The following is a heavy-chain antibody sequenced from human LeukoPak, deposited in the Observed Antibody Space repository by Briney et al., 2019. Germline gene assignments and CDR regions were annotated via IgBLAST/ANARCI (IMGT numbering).Heavy chain of an antibody. CDR2: IYWST. V-gene: IGHV4-39*01. J-gene: IGHJ4*02. CDR3: ARHSTSWSPSPDY. D-gene: IGHD2-2*01. Sequence: SETLSLTCAVYGGSFSDYYWGWIRQPPGKGLEWIGCIYWSTYYTPSLKSRVTISVDTSKTQFSLKLSSVTAADTAVYYCARHSTSWSPSPDYWGQGTLVIVSS. CDR1: GGSFSDYY.